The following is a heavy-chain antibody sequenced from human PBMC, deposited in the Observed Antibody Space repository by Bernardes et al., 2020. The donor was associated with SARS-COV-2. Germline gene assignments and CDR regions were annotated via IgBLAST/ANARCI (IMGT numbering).Heavy chain of an antibody. D-gene: IGHD3-3*01. Sequence: GGSLRLSCAASGFTFNSYAMSWVRQAPEKGLEWVSAIIGSGSSTYYTKSVKGRLTITRDNSKNTLYLQMNSLRADDTAVNDCAKDRYRITIFGVVNDDAFDICGHETMVTVSS. CDR3: AKDRYRITIFGVVNDDAFDI. CDR1: GFTFNSYA. V-gene: IGHV3-23*01. CDR2: IIGSGSST. J-gene: IGHJ3*02.